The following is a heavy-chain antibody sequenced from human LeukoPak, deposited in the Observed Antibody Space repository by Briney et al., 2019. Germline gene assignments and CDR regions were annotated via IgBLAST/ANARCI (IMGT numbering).Heavy chain of an antibody. CDR1: GSTFSDYY. J-gene: IGHJ6*03. Sequence: PGGSLRLSCAASGSTFSDYYMSWIRQAPGKGLEWVSYISSSGSTIYYADSVKGRFTISRDNAKNSLYLQMNSLRAEDTAVYYCAGVTTHYYYYYMDVWGKGTTVTISS. CDR2: ISSSGSTI. V-gene: IGHV3-11*01. D-gene: IGHD4-17*01. CDR3: AGVTTHYYYYYMDV.